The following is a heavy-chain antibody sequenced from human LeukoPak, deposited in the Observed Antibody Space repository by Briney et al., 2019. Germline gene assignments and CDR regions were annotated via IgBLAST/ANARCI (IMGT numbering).Heavy chain of an antibody. CDR1: GFTFNHYA. J-gene: IGHJ4*02. CDR2: INHHGHT. D-gene: IGHD3-22*01. Sequence: PGGSLRLSCAASGFTFNHYAMSWVRQAPGKGLEWVSGINHHGHTFYADSVKGRFTISRDNSKNTVFLQMNSLRADDTAEYYCAKGYYESSGYTFDYWGQGTLVTVSS. V-gene: IGHV3-23*01. CDR3: AKGYYESSGYTFDY.